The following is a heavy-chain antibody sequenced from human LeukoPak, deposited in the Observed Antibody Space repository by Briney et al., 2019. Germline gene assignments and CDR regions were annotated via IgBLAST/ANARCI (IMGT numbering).Heavy chain of an antibody. J-gene: IGHJ4*02. V-gene: IGHV4-39*02. CDR2: IYYSGST. CDR1: GVSISSSNSY. D-gene: IGHD3-9*01. Sequence: SETLSLTCTVSGVSISSSNSYWGWIRQPPGKGLEWIGSIYYSGSTYYNPSLKSRVTISVDTSKNQFSLKLSSVTAADTAVYYCARDLTGVIDYWGQGTLVTVSS. CDR3: ARDLTGVIDY.